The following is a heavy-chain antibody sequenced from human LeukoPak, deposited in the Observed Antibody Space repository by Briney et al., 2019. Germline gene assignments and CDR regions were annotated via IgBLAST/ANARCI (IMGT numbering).Heavy chain of an antibody. V-gene: IGHV4-4*07. CDR3: ARSARVEPGSGYYFDS. D-gene: IGHD3-10*01. Sequence: SETLSLTCTVSGGSLNGYFWSWIRQSAGKGLEWIGRINTSGHTDYNPSLNSRITMSVDTSRNQFSLRLNSLSAADTALYYCARSARVEPGSGYYFDSWGRGILVTVSS. J-gene: IGHJ4*02. CDR2: INTSGHT. CDR1: GGSLNGYF.